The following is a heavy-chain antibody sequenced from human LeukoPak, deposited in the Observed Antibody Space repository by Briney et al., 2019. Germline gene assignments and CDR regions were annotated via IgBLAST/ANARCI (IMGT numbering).Heavy chain of an antibody. CDR3: AKDFDLADGYYYGMDV. Sequence: GGSLRLSCAASGFTFDDYAMHWVRQAPGKGLEWVSGISWNSGSIGYADSVKGRFTISRDNAKNSLYLQMNSLRAEDTALYYCAKDFDLADGYYYGMDVWGQGTTVTVSS. CDR1: GFTFDDYA. V-gene: IGHV3-9*01. CDR2: ISWNSGSI. D-gene: IGHD5-24*01. J-gene: IGHJ6*02.